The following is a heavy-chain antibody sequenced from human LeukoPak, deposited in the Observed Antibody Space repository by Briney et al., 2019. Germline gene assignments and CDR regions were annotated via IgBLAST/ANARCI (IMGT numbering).Heavy chain of an antibody. CDR2: MNANSGNT. CDR3: ARGRSTGYPYYFEY. V-gene: IGHV1-8*01. J-gene: IGHJ4*02. Sequence: GASVKVSCKASGYTFTSNDINWVRQATGQGLEWMGWMNANSGNTGYAQKFQGRVTMTRNTSISTAYMELSSLRSEDTAVYYCARGRSTGYPYYFEYWGQGTLVTVSS. CDR1: GYTFTSND. D-gene: IGHD5-12*01.